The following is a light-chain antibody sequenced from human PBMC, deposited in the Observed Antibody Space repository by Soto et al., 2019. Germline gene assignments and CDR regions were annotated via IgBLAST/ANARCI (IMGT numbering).Light chain of an antibody. CDR3: HQDYNYPFT. Sequence: AIQMTQSPSSLSASVGDRVTITCRASQGIGNDLGWYQQKAGKAPKLLIYAASSLQSGVPSRFSGSGSGTDFTLTISCLQPEDFPTYYCHQDYNYPFTFGPGTKVDIK. V-gene: IGKV1-6*01. CDR1: QGIGND. J-gene: IGKJ3*01. CDR2: AAS.